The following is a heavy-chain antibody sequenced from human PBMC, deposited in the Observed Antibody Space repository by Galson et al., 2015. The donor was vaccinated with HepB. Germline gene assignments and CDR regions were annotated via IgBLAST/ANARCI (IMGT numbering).Heavy chain of an antibody. CDR3: ARDYDWASDY. V-gene: IGHV3-23*01. CDR2: ISGSGGST. Sequence: SLRLSCAASGFTFSSYAMSWVRQAPGKGLEWVSAISGSGGSTYYADSVKGRFTISRDNARNSLYLQMSSLRDEDTAVYYCARDYDWASDYWGQGTLVTVSS. J-gene: IGHJ4*02. CDR1: GFTFSSYA. D-gene: IGHD3-9*01.